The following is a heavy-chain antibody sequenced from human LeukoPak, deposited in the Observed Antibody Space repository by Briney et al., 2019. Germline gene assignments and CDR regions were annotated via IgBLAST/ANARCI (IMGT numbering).Heavy chain of an antibody. CDR1: GFTFTSYG. J-gene: IGHJ4*02. CDR2: ISGRGDST. V-gene: IGHV3-23*01. D-gene: IGHD3-16*01. Sequence: GGSLRLSCAASGFTFTSYGMSWVRQAPGKGLEWVSVISGRGDSTDYADSVKGRFTISRDSSKKTLYLQMNSLRAEDTAVYYCAKVRWGSDNALDSWGQGTLVTGSS. CDR3: AKVRWGSDNALDS.